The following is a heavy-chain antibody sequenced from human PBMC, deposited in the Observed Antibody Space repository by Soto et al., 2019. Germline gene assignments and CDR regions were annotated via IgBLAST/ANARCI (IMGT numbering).Heavy chain of an antibody. V-gene: IGHV2-5*02. Sequence: QITLNESGPTVVKPAETLTLTCTFSGFSLTTSGVGVGWIRQSPGKAPEWLALIYWDDDKRYSASLKSRLTITKYTYKNQVVLTMASVDPADTATYYCAHRILRTVFGLVTTTTIYFDFWGQGTPVVVSS. J-gene: IGHJ4*02. CDR2: IYWDDDK. D-gene: IGHD3-3*01. CDR3: AHRILRTVFGLVTTTTIYFDF. CDR1: GFSLTTSGVG.